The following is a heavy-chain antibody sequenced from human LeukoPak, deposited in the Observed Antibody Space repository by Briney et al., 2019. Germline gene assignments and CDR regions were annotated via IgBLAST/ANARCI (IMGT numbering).Heavy chain of an antibody. CDR3: ARQGFVASYGVDV. CDR1: GYSFKNYW. V-gene: IGHV5-51*01. CDR2: IYPGDANT. J-gene: IGHJ6*02. Sequence: GESLKISCKGSGYSFKNYWIAWVRQMPGKGLEWMGIIYPGDANTKYNPSFQGQVTISADKSISTAYLQWSSLKASDTAQYYCARQGFVASYGVDVWGQGTTVTVSS.